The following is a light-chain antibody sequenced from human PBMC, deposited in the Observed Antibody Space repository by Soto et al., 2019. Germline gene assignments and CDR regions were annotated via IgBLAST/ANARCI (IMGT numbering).Light chain of an antibody. Sequence: DIVLTQSPGSLSLSPGERVTLSCRASQSVSNRYLAWYQHRPGQAPRLLIRGTSSRSSGVPDRFSARGAGTDFILTISRVEPEVFAIYYCQQYGSSITFGGGTKVEIK. V-gene: IGKV3-20*01. CDR1: QSVSNRY. CDR3: QQYGSSIT. CDR2: GTS. J-gene: IGKJ4*01.